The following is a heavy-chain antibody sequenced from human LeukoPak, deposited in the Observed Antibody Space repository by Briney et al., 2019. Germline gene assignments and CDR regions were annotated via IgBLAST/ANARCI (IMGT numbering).Heavy chain of an antibody. D-gene: IGHD2-2*01. CDR1: GGSISSGGYY. CDR3: ARSQGLYHRNFDY. Sequence: SETLSLTCTVSGGSISSGGYYWSWLRQHPGKGLEWIGYIYYSGSTYYNPSLKSRVTISVDTSKNQFSLKLSSVTAADTAVYYCARSQGLYHRNFDYWGQGTLVTVSS. CDR2: IYYSGST. J-gene: IGHJ4*02. V-gene: IGHV4-31*03.